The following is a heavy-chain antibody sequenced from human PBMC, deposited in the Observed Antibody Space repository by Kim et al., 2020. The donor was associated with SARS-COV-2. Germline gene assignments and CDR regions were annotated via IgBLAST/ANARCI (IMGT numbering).Heavy chain of an antibody. Sequence: GGSLRLSCAASGFTFSSYGMHWVRQAPGKGLEWVAVIWYDGSNKYYADSVKGRLTISRDNSQNTLYLQMSSLRAEDTAVYYCARDRPWVRGMDVWGQGTTVTVSS. CDR3: ARDRPWVRGMDV. CDR2: IWYDGSNK. CDR1: GFTFSSYG. J-gene: IGHJ6*02. V-gene: IGHV3-33*01.